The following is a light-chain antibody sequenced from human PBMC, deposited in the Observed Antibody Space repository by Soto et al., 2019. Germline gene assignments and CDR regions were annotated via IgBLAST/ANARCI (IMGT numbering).Light chain of an antibody. Sequence: EIVLTQSPDNLSLSPGERVTLSCRASQSISSRSLAWYQQKPGQAPRLLIYAAATRATGIPDRFSGSGSGTDFTLPISRLEPEDFAVYYCQQYGSSPTWTFGQGTKVEI. CDR1: QSISSRS. CDR2: AAA. V-gene: IGKV3-20*01. J-gene: IGKJ1*01. CDR3: QQYGSSPTWT.